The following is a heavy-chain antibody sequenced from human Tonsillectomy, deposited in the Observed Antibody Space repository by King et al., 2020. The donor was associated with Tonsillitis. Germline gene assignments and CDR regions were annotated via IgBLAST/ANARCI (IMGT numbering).Heavy chain of an antibody. D-gene: IGHD2/OR15-2a*01. J-gene: IGHJ3*02. CDR3: ARSGDQNMGTDAFDI. V-gene: IGHV4-31*03. CDR1: GSSISSGGYY. Sequence: VQLQESGPGLVKPSQTLSLTCTVSGSSISSGGYYWSWIRQHPGKGLEWIGYIYYSGSTYYNPSLKSRVTISVDTSKNQFSLKLSSVTAADTAVYYCARSGDQNMGTDAFDIWGQGTMVTVSS. CDR2: IYYSGST.